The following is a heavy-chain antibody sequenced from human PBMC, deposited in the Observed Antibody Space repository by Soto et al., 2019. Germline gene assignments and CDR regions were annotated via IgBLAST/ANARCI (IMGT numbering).Heavy chain of an antibody. D-gene: IGHD6-13*01. CDR2: IIPIFGTA. Sequence: QVQLVQSGAEVKKPGSSVKVSCKASGGTFSSYAISWVRQAPGQGLEWIGGIIPIFGTANYAQKFQGRVTITADESTRIAYMELSSLRSEDTAVYYCARGSSSRPRYYYYGMDVWGQGTTVTVSS. V-gene: IGHV1-69*01. CDR1: GGTFSSYA. CDR3: ARGSSSRPRYYYYGMDV. J-gene: IGHJ6*02.